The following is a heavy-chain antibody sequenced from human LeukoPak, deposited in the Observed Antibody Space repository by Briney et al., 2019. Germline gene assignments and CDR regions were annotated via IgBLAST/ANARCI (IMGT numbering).Heavy chain of an antibody. D-gene: IGHD5-18*01. J-gene: IGHJ4*02. CDR1: GSSLTELS. CDR2: FDVIDGET. Sequence: ASVKVSCTVSGSSLTELSLYWVRQAPGKGLEWMGGFDVIDGETFYAQKFQGRVTMTDDSSADTAYMELRSLTADDTALYYCAAGRPYSLLDYWGQGTLVTVSS. CDR3: AAGRPYSLLDY. V-gene: IGHV1-24*01.